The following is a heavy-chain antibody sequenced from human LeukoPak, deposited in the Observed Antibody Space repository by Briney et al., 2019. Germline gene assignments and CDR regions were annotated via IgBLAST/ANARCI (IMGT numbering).Heavy chain of an antibody. D-gene: IGHD6-13*01. CDR2: ISSSGSTI. CDR1: GFTFSSYE. Sequence: PGGSLRLSCAASGFTFSSYEMNWVRQAPGKGLEWVSYISSSGSTIYYADSVKGRFTISRDNAKNSLYLQTNSLRAEDTAVYYCARDQAAAGRNWGQGTLVTVSS. CDR3: ARDQAAAGRN. J-gene: IGHJ4*02. V-gene: IGHV3-48*03.